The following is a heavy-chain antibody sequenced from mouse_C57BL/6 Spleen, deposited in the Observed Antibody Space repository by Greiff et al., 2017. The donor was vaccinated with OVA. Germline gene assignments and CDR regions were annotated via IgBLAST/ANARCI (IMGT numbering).Heavy chain of an antibody. J-gene: IGHJ3*01. CDR3: TGGGTSSWFAY. D-gene: IGHD4-1*01. V-gene: IGHV6-3*01. CDR2: IRLKSDNYAT. Sequence: EVKVVESGGGLVQPGGSMKLSCVASGFTFSNYWMNWVRQSPEKGLEWVAQIRLKSDNYATHYAESVKGRFTISRDDSKSSVYLQMNNLRAEDTGIYYCTGGGTSSWFAYWGQGTLVTVSA. CDR1: GFTFSNYW.